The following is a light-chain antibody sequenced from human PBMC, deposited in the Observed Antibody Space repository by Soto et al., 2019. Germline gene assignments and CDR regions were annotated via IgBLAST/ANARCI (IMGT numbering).Light chain of an antibody. CDR1: QSVLYSSNNKNY. CDR2: WAS. V-gene: IGKV4-1*01. J-gene: IGKJ1*01. CDR3: QQCYGTPWT. Sequence: DIVMTQSPDSLAVSLGERATINCKSSQSVLYSSNNKNYLAWYQQKPGQHPKLLIYWASTRESGVPDRFSGSGSGTDFTLTISSLQAEDVAVYYCQQCYGTPWTFGQGTKVEIK.